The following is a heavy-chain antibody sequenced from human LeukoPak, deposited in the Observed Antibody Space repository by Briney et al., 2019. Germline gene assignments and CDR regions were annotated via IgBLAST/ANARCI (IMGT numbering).Heavy chain of an antibody. D-gene: IGHD1-26*01. Sequence: SETLSLTCGVYDGSFSDYYWSWIRQPPGKGLEWIGEINHSGNTNYNPSLKSRVTISIDTSKNQFSLKLTYATAADTAVYYCARDHSRASYTYYYYYMDVWGKGTTVTVSS. CDR1: DGSFSDYY. J-gene: IGHJ6*03. CDR3: ARDHSRASYTYYYYYMDV. V-gene: IGHV4-34*01. CDR2: INHSGNT.